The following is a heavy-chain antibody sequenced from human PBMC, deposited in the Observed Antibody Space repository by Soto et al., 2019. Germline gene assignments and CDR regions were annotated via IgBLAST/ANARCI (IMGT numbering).Heavy chain of an antibody. CDR1: GLTFIGNW. CDR2: INPDGGEK. V-gene: IGHV3-7*01. Sequence: EVQLVESGAGLVQPGGCLRLSCAASGLTFIGNWMRWVRQAPGKGLEWVANINPDGGEKYYVDSVKGRFIISRDNAKNSLHLQMNHLRVEDTAIYSCARGGSWGPGTLVSVSS. D-gene: IGHD3-16*01. CDR3: ARGGS. J-gene: IGHJ4*02.